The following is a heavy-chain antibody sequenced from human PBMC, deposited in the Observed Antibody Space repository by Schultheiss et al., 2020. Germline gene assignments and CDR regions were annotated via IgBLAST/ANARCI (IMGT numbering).Heavy chain of an antibody. CDR3: ARGAGTVTTVGADFDY. D-gene: IGHD4-17*01. J-gene: IGHJ4*02. CDR1: GGSISSYY. Sequence: SETLSLTCTVSGGSISSYYWSWIRQPPGKGLEWIGYIYYSGSTYYNPSLKSRVTISVDTSKNQFSLKLSSVTAADTAVYYCARGAGTVTTVGADFDYWGQGTLVTVSS. V-gene: IGHV4-59*12. CDR2: IYYSGST.